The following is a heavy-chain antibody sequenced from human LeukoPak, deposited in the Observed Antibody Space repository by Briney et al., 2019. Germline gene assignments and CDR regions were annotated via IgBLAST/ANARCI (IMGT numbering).Heavy chain of an antibody. Sequence: GSSVKVSCKASGGTFSSYAISWVRQAPGQGLEWMGGIISIFGTANYAQKFQGRVTITADKSTSTAYMELSSLRSEDTAVYYCAREWELQNWFDPWGQGTLVTVSS. D-gene: IGHD1-26*01. CDR3: AREWELQNWFDP. V-gene: IGHV1-69*06. CDR2: IISIFGTA. CDR1: GGTFSSYA. J-gene: IGHJ5*02.